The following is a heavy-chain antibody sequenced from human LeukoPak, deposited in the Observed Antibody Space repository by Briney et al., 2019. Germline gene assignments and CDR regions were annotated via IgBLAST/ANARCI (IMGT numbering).Heavy chain of an antibody. CDR2: IYYSGST. V-gene: IGHV4-39*01. J-gene: IGHJ5*02. CDR3: ARHLTDILTGYYGVRWFDP. D-gene: IGHD3-9*01. Sequence: SETLSLTCTVSGGSISSSSYYWGWIRQPPGKGLEWIGSIYYSGSTYYNPSLKSRFTISVYTSKNQFSLKLSSVTAADTAVYYCARHLTDILTGYYGVRWFDPWGQGTLVTVSS. CDR1: GGSISSSSYY.